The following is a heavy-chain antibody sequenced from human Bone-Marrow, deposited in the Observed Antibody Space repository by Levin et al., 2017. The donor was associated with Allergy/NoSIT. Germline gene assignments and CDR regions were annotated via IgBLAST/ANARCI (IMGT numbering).Heavy chain of an antibody. CDR1: GFTFSRYA. CDR3: AREDNWNYDY. D-gene: IGHD1-7*01. J-gene: IGHJ4*02. Sequence: PGGSLRLSCAASGFTFSRYAMARVRQAPGQGLEWVSGMSGSGGRTVYADSVKGRFTISRDNSKNIMYLQMNSLRVEDTALYYCAREDNWNYDYWGQGTLVTVSS. V-gene: IGHV3-23*01. CDR2: MSGSGGRT.